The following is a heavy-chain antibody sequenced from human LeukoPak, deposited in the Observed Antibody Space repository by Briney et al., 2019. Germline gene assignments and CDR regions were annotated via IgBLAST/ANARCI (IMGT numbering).Heavy chain of an antibody. Sequence: ASVKVSCKASGYTFTGYYMHWVRQAPGQGLERMGWINPNSGGTNYAQKFQGRVTMTRDTSISTAYMELSRLRSDDTAVYYCARATPSSYDSSGYYFDYWGQGTLVTVSS. CDR3: ARATPSSYDSSGYYFDY. CDR2: INPNSGGT. D-gene: IGHD3-22*01. CDR1: GYTFTGYY. V-gene: IGHV1-2*02. J-gene: IGHJ4*02.